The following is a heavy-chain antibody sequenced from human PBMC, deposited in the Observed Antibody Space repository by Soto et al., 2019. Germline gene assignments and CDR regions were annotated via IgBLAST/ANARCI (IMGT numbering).Heavy chain of an antibody. CDR1: GYTFTSYD. V-gene: IGHV1-46*01. CDR3: ARDGYTSSWIDY. D-gene: IGHD6-13*01. CDR2: INPSGGGT. J-gene: IGHJ4*02. Sequence: QVQLVQSGAEVKKPGASVKVSCKASGYTFTSYDMHWVRQAPGQGLEWMGIINPSGGGTSDAPKFQGRVTMTRDTPTSTVYMELSSLRSEDTAVYYCARDGYTSSWIDYWGQGTLVTVSS.